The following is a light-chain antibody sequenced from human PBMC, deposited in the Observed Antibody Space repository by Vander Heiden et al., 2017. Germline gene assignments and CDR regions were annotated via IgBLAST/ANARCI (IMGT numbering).Light chain of an antibody. J-gene: IGLJ2*01. CDR2: KDS. Sequence: SYELTQPPSVSVSPGQTARITCSGDALPKQYAFWYQQKPGQAPVLVMYKDSERSSGIPDRFSGSSSGTTVTLTISGVQAEDEADYYCQSADSSGADVVFGGGTKLTGL. CDR3: QSADSSGADVV. V-gene: IGLV3-25*03. CDR1: ALPKQY.